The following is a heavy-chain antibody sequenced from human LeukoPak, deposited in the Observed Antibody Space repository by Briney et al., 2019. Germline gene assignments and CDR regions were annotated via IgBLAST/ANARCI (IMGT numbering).Heavy chain of an antibody. CDR1: GFIFSSYG. CDR3: ARAGNPIFYYYMDV. V-gene: IGHV3-30*12. CDR2: ISYDGSNK. Sequence: PGGSLRLSCAASGFIFSSYGMHWVRQAPGKGLEWVAVISYDGSNKYYADSVEGRFTISRDNAKNTLYLQMNSLRAEDTAVYYCARAGNPIFYYYMDVWGKGITVTVSS. J-gene: IGHJ6*03.